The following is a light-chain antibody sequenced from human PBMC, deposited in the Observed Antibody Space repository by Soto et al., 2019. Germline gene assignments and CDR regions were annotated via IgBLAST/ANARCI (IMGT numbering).Light chain of an antibody. V-gene: IGKV1-5*01. J-gene: IGKJ1*01. CDR3: QQYNRYSRT. Sequence: DIQMTQSPSTLSASVGDRVTITCRASQSISSWLAWYRQKPGKAPKLIIYDASSLESGVPSRFSGSGSGTEFTLTISSLQPEDFATYYCQQYNRYSRTYGQGTKVDIK. CDR1: QSISSW. CDR2: DAS.